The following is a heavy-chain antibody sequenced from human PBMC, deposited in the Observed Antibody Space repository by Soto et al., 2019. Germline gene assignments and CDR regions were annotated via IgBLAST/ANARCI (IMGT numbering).Heavy chain of an antibody. V-gene: IGHV3-7*03. Sequence: GGSRRFSCAALGFTFISNGMSWVRRAPGKGLEWVANIKQDGSEKYYVDSVKGRFTISRDNAKNSLYLQMNSLRAEDTAVYYCARASSRLYYFDYWGQGTLVTVSS. J-gene: IGHJ4*02. CDR3: ARASSRLYYFDY. CDR2: IKQDGSEK. CDR1: GFTFISNG. D-gene: IGHD6-6*01.